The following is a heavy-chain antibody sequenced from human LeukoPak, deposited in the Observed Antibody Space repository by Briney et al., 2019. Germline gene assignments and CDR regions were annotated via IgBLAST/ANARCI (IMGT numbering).Heavy chain of an antibody. CDR3: ARSLGGYNYYFDY. D-gene: IGHD5-24*01. CDR2: IDPSDSYT. CDR1: GYSFTSYW. J-gene: IGHJ4*02. Sequence: GESLKISCKGSGYSFTSYWISWVRQMPGKGLEWMGRIDPSDSYTNYSPSFQGHVTISADKSISTAYLQWSSLKASDTAMYYCARSLGGYNYYFDYWGQGTLVTVSS. V-gene: IGHV5-10-1*01.